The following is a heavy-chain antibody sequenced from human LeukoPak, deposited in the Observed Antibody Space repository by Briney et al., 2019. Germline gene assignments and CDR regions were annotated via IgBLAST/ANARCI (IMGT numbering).Heavy chain of an antibody. CDR1: GGSFSGYY. CDR2: INHSGST. V-gene: IGHV4-34*01. D-gene: IGHD6-6*01. CDR3: ARTGTGARLDY. J-gene: IGHJ4*02. Sequence: SETLSLTCAVYGGSFSGYYWSWIRQPPGKGLEWIGEINHSGSTNYNPSLKSRVTISVDTSKNQFSLKLSSVTAADTAVYYCARTGTGARLDYWGQGTLVTVS.